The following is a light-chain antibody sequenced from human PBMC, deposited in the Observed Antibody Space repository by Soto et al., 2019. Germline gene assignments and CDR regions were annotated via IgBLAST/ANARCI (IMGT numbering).Light chain of an antibody. J-gene: IGLJ3*02. Sequence: QSVLTQPPSASGTPGQSVTISCSGSTSNSGSNTVNWYQQLPGTAPTLLVYSNDQRPSGVPDRFSASKSGTSAFLAISGLQSEDEADYDCAVWDDSLNAWVFGGGTKLTVL. CDR2: SND. CDR3: AVWDDSLNAWV. V-gene: IGLV1-44*01. CDR1: TSNSGSNT.